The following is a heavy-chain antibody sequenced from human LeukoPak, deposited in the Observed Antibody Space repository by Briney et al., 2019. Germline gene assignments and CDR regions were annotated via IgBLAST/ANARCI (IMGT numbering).Heavy chain of an antibody. CDR1: GGTFSSYA. CDR2: IIPIFGTA. J-gene: IGHJ5*02. V-gene: IGHV1-69*05. Sequence: SVKVSCKASGGTFSSYAISWVRQAPGQGLEWMGGIIPIFGTANYAQKFQGRVTITTDESTSTAYMELSSLRSEDTAVYYCARGGKADYYDSSGYSPPYNWFDPWGQGTLVTVSS. CDR3: ARGGKADYYDSSGYSPPYNWFDP. D-gene: IGHD3-22*01.